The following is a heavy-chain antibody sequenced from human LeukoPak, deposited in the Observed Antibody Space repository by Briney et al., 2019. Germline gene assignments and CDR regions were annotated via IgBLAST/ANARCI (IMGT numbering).Heavy chain of an antibody. V-gene: IGHV4-59*01. CDR1: GGSISSYY. D-gene: IGHD6-19*01. Sequence: KPSETLSLTCTVSGGSISSYYWSWIRQSPGKGLEWIGYIYYSGSTNYNPSLKSRVTISVDTSKNQFSLKLSSVTAADTAVYYCARDRGSDFDYWGQGTLVTVSS. J-gene: IGHJ4*02. CDR3: ARDRGSDFDY. CDR2: IYYSGST.